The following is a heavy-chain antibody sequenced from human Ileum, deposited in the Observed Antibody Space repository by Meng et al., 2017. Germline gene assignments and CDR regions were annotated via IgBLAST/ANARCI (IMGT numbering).Heavy chain of an antibody. CDR2: AST. CDR1: GGSVSSAGYQ. Sequence: QVQLQEPGPGLGRPSETLSLICTVSGGSVSSAGYQWGWIRQPPGKGLEWIGYASTNYNPSLKSRVTISLDTSKNQFSLKLSSVTAADTAVYYCARDHWGSLDYWGQGILVTVSS. D-gene: IGHD7-27*01. J-gene: IGHJ4*02. V-gene: IGHV4-61*08. CDR3: ARDHWGSLDY.